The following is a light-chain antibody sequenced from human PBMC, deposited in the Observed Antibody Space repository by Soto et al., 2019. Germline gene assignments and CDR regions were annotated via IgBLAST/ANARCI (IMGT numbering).Light chain of an antibody. CDR2: GAS. CDR1: QSVSSSY. J-gene: IGKJ5*01. V-gene: IGKV3-20*01. CDR3: QQYGSSPWIT. Sequence: IVMTQSPATLSVSPGERATLSCRASQSVSSSYLAWYQQKPGQAPRLLIYGASSRATGIPDRFSGSGSGTDFTLTISRLEPEDFAVYYCQQYGSSPWITFGQGTRLEI.